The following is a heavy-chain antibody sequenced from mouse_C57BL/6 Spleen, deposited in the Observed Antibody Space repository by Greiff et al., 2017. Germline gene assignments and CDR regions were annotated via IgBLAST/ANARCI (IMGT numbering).Heavy chain of an antibody. CDR3: ARGEGSHWYFDV. D-gene: IGHD1-1*02. V-gene: IGHV3-6*01. J-gene: IGHJ1*03. CDR1: GYSITSCYY. Sequence: ESGPGLMKPSQSLSLTCSVTGYSITSCYYWNWIRQFPGNKLEWMGYISYDGSNNYNPSLKKRISITRDTSKNQFFLTLNSVTTEDTATYYCARGEGSHWYFDVWGTGTTVTVSS. CDR2: ISYDGSN.